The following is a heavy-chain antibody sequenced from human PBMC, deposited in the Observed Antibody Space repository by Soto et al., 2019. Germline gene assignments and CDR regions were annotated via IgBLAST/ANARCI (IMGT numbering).Heavy chain of an antibody. CDR3: ARGVTIFGVVINPAWFDP. V-gene: IGHV1-46*01. CDR2: INPSGGST. J-gene: IGHJ5*02. CDR1: GYTFTSYY. Sequence: ASVKVSCKASGYTFTSYYMHWVRQAPGQGLEWMGIINPSGGSTSYAQKFQGRVTMTRDTSTSTVYMELSSLRSEDTAVYYCARGVTIFGVVINPAWFDPWGQGTLVTVS. D-gene: IGHD3-3*01.